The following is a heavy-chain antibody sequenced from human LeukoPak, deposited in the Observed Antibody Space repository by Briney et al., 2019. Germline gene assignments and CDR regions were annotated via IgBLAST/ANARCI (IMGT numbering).Heavy chain of an antibody. V-gene: IGHV3-66*01. CDR3: ARDRVYGSGSSDY. D-gene: IGHD3-10*01. Sequence: GGSLRLSCAASGFTISDNYMSWVLQAPGKGLEWVSVIYSGGSTYYADSVKGRFTISRDNAKNTLYLQMNSLRVEDTAVYYCARDRVYGSGSSDYWGQGTLVTVSS. CDR2: IYSGGST. CDR1: GFTISDNY. J-gene: IGHJ4*02.